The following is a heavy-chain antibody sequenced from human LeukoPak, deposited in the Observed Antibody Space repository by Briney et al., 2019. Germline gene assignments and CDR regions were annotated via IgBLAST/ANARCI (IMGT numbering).Heavy chain of an antibody. J-gene: IGHJ4*02. Sequence: SETLSLTCAVSGYSISSGYYWGWIRQPPGTGLEWIGSIYHSGSTYYNPSLKSRVTISVDTSKNQFSLKLSSVTAADTAVYYCARGEGSVVVENFDYWGQGTLVTVSS. D-gene: IGHD2-2*01. CDR2: IYHSGST. V-gene: IGHV4-38-2*01. CDR1: GYSISSGYY. CDR3: ARGEGSVVVENFDY.